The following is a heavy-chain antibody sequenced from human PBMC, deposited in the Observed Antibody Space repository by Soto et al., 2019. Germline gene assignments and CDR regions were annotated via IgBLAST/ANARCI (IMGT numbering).Heavy chain of an antibody. CDR2: INHSGST. D-gene: IGHD6-19*01. V-gene: IGHV4-34*01. CDR3: ATQSIAVAGTFDY. CDR1: GGSFSGYY. J-gene: IGHJ4*02. Sequence: SETLSLTCAVYGGSFSGYYWSWIRQPPGKGLEWIGEINHSGSTNYNPSLKSRVTISVDTSKNQFSLKLSSVTAADTAVYYCATQSIAVAGTFDYWGQGTLVTVSS.